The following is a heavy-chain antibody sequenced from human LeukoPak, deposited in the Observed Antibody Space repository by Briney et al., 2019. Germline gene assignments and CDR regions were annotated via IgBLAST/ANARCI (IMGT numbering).Heavy chain of an antibody. J-gene: IGHJ4*02. CDR3: ARVRYYDSSGYYYDSAWGDY. D-gene: IGHD3-22*01. V-gene: IGHV3-11*01. CDR1: GFTFSDYY. CDR2: ISSSGSTI. Sequence: GGSLRLSCAASGFTFSDYYMSWIRQAPGKGLEWVSYISSSGSTIYYADSVKGRFTISRDNAKISLYLQMNSLRAEDTAVYYCARVRYYDSSGYYYDSAWGDYWGQGTLVTVSS.